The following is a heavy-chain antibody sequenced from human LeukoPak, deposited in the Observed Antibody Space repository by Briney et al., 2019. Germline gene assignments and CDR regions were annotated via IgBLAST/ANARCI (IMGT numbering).Heavy chain of an antibody. J-gene: IGHJ6*02. CDR1: GYTFTIYY. CDR2: INPSGGST. Sequence: ASVKVSCKASGYTFTIYYMHWVRQAPGQGLEWMGIINPSGGSTSYAQKFQGRVTMTRDTSTSTVYMELSSLRSEDTAVYYCASTSPDIVVVPAAIGGYYYYGMDVWGQGTTVTVSS. D-gene: IGHD2-2*01. V-gene: IGHV1-46*01. CDR3: ASTSPDIVVVPAAIGGYYYYGMDV.